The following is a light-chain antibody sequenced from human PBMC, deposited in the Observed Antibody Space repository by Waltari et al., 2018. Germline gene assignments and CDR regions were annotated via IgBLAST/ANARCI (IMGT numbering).Light chain of an antibody. CDR2: DGS. J-gene: IGKJ2*01. Sequence: IAMTQSPSTLSASVGDSVTITCRASQNIGTWVAWYQQKPGKATKLLIFDGSTLESGVPSRFSGSASGTDFTLTINSLQPDDFASYFCQQYNSYLSSFGQGTKLEI. CDR3: QQYNSYLSS. CDR1: QNIGTW. V-gene: IGKV1-5*01.